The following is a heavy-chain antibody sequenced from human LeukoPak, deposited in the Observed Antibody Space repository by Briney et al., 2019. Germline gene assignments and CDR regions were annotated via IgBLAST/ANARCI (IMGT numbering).Heavy chain of an antibody. CDR3: AREVSAAAGNYYFDY. D-gene: IGHD6-13*01. Sequence: AGGSLRLSCAASGFTFSSYAMSWVRQAPGKGLEWVSAITGSGGTTYYPDSVRGRFTISRDNAKNSLYLQMNSLRAEDTAVYYCAREVSAAAGNYYFDYWGQGTLVTVSS. J-gene: IGHJ4*02. CDR2: ITGSGGTT. V-gene: IGHV3-23*01. CDR1: GFTFSSYA.